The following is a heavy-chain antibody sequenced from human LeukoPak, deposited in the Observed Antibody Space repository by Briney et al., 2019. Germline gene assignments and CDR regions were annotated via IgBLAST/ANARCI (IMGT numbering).Heavy chain of an antibody. CDR3: ARENSGSYREFDY. V-gene: IGHV4-59*10. D-gene: IGHD1-26*01. Sequence: SDTLSLTCAVYAGSFSGYYWSWIRQPPGKGLEWIGRIYTSGRTNYNASLKSRVSMSVDTSKNQFSLKLSSVTAADTAVFYCARENSGSYREFDYWGQGTLVTVSS. CDR1: AGSFSGYY. CDR2: IYTSGRT. J-gene: IGHJ4*02.